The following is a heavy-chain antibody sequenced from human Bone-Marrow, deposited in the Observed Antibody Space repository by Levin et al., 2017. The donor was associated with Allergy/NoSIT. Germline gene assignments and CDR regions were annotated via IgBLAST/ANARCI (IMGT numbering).Heavy chain of an antibody. CDR1: GYTFITYY. Sequence: GESLKISCKGSGYTFITYYIAWVRQMPGKGLEWVGIIYPGDSDTRYSPSFRGQVTISADKSISTAYLQWDSLKASDTATYYCARHYTLDVWGQGTTDTVSS. V-gene: IGHV5-51*01. CDR2: IYPGDSDT. CDR3: ARHYTLDV. J-gene: IGHJ6*02.